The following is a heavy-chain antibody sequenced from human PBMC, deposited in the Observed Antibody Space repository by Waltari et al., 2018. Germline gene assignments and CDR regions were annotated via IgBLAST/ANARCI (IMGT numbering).Heavy chain of an antibody. CDR2: VYHDGST. D-gene: IGHD6-6*01. V-gene: IGHV4-59*01. Sequence: QVRLQESGPGLVKPSETLSLSCTVSGGSIGNDYWSWIRQPPGKGLEWIGFVYHDGSTNYNPYLKSRVTISVDTSKNQFSLKLKSVTAADTAVYYCARGGASSKYFDYWGQGTLVTVSS. J-gene: IGHJ4*02. CDR1: GGSIGNDY. CDR3: ARGGASSKYFDY.